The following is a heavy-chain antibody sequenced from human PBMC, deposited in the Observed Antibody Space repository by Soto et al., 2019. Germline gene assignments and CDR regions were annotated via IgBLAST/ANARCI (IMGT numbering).Heavy chain of an antibody. Sequence: ASVKVSCKASGYTFTSYAMHWVRQAPGQRLEWMGWINAGNGNTKYSQKFQGRVTITRDTSASTAYMELSSLRSEDTAVYYCARGMITFGGVILPTDYWGQGTLVTVSS. D-gene: IGHD3-16*02. CDR3: ARGMITFGGVILPTDY. V-gene: IGHV1-3*01. J-gene: IGHJ4*02. CDR2: INAGNGNT. CDR1: GYTFTSYA.